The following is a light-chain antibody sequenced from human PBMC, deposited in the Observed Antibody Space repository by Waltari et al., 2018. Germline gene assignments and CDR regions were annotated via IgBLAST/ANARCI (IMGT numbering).Light chain of an antibody. V-gene: IGKV3-20*01. Sequence: EVVLTQSPGTLSLSPGERATLPCRASQSVSRYLAWYQQKPGQAPRLLIYDTSTRAPGVPDRFSGSGSGTDFSLTISRLDPEDFAVYYCQKYGTLPATFGQGTKVEVK. CDR3: QKYGTLPAT. J-gene: IGKJ1*01. CDR2: DTS. CDR1: QSVSRY.